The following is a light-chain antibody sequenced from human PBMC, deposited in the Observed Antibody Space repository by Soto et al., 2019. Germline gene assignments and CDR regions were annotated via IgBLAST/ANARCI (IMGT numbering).Light chain of an antibody. CDR1: QSVSSN. V-gene: IGKV3-15*01. CDR2: GAS. CDR3: QQYNNWPPYT. J-gene: IGKJ2*01. Sequence: EIVMTHSPATLSGSPGERATLSCRASQSVSSNLAWYQQKPGQAPRLLIYGASTRATGIPARFSGSGSGTEFTLTISSLQSEDFAVYYCQQYNNWPPYTFGQGTKLEIK.